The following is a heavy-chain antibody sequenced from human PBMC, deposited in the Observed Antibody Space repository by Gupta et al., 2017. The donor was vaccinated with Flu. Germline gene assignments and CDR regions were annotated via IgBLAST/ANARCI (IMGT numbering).Heavy chain of an antibody. J-gene: IGHJ4*02. CDR3: ARDNGAVAGTKPNYYFDY. V-gene: IGHV1-2*02. Sequence: QVQLVQSRAEVKKPGASVKVSCKASGYTFPGYYMHWVRQAPGQGLEWMGWINPNRGGTNEAQKFQGRVNMTRDTAISTAYMELSRLRSDDTAVYYCARDNGAVAGTKPNYYFDYWGQGTRVTVSS. CDR1: GYTFPGYY. CDR2: INPNRGGT. D-gene: IGHD6-19*01.